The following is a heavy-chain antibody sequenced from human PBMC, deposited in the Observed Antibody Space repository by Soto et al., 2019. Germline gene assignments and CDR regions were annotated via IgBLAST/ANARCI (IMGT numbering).Heavy chain of an antibody. CDR2: IRWNSGNI. D-gene: IGHD2-15*01. Sequence: EVQLVESGGGLVQPGRSLRLSCAASGFTFEDYAMYWVRQAPGKCLEWVSGIRWNSGNIGYADSVKGRFTISRDNAKNPLYLQMNSLRGEDTALYYCAKGSSVCSGDRCHSDWGQGTLVTVSS. V-gene: IGHV3-9*01. J-gene: IGHJ4*02. CDR3: AKGSSVCSGDRCHSD. CDR1: GFTFEDYA.